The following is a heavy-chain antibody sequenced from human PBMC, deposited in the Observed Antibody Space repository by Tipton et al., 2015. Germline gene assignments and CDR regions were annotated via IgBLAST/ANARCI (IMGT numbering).Heavy chain of an antibody. CDR1: GGAITSDGFY. J-gene: IGHJ4*02. Sequence: TLSLTCTVSGGAITSDGFYWSWIRQHPGKGLEWIGYIFYTGSTYYNPSLKSRATLSVDTSKNQFSLKLSSVTAADTAVYYCARDGYSSNYFDYWGQGTLVTVSS. V-gene: IGHV4-31*03. CDR3: ARDGYSSNYFDY. CDR2: IFYTGST. D-gene: IGHD5-24*01.